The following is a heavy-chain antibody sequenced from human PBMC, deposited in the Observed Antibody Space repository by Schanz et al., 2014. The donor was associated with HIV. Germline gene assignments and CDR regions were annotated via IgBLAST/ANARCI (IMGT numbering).Heavy chain of an antibody. Sequence: QERLVQSGAEVKKPGASVTVSCQTPGRAFADMDINWVRQTTGRGLEWMGWINPNSGGTNYAQKFQGRVTMTRDTSISTAYMELSRLRSDDTAVYYCARGTVGATPAFDIWGQGTMVTVSS. V-gene: IGHV1-2*02. J-gene: IGHJ3*02. CDR1: GRAFADMD. CDR2: INPNSGGT. CDR3: ARGTVGATPAFDI. D-gene: IGHD1-26*01.